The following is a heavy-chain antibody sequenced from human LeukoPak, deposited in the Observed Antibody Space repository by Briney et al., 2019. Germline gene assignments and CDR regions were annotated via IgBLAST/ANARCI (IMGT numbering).Heavy chain of an antibody. Sequence: SETLSLTCTVSGGSISSDYWSWIRQPPGKGLQWIGYIHNTGSTNYNPSLKSRVTMSVDTSKNQVSLKLSSVTAADTAVYCARRVDFWRGSYPSSHFDYWGQGTLVTVSS. CDR2: IHNTGST. D-gene: IGHD3-3*01. CDR3: ARRVDFWRGSYPSSHFDY. V-gene: IGHV4-59*08. CDR1: GGSISSDY. J-gene: IGHJ4*02.